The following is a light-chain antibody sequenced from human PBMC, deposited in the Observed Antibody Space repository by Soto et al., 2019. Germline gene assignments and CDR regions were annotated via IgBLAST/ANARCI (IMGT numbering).Light chain of an antibody. V-gene: IGKV1-5*03. CDR2: KTS. J-gene: IGKJ4*01. CDR1: QSISIY. CDR3: QHYNGYPIT. Sequence: DIQMTQSPSTLSASVGDRVTITCRASQSISIYLAWYQQKPGRAPKVLIYKTSTLESGVPSRFSGSGSGTEFTLTFSSLQPDDVATYYCQHYNGYPITFGGGTKVEIK.